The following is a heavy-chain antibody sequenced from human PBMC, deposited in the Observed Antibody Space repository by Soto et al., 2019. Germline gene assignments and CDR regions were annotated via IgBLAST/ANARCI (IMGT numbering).Heavy chain of an antibody. D-gene: IGHD2-21*01. CDR1: GFTFNIYA. Sequence: GGSLRLSCTASGFTFNIYAMHWVRQAPGKGLEWVSIISFDGRKIDYAGSVKGRFTISRDNSMNTLYLQMNSLRSDDTGVYYCATRDFYCGRRNCPSGDYGFDVWGHPTQVPVSS. V-gene: IGHV3-30*04. CDR2: ISFDGRKI. CDR3: ATRDFYCGRRNCPSGDYGFDV. J-gene: IGHJ6*02.